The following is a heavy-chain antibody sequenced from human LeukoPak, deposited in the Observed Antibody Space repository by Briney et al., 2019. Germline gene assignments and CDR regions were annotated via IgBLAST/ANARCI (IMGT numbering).Heavy chain of an antibody. Sequence: GESLKISCKGSGYSFSNSWIGWVRQMPGKGLEWMGIIYPGDSDTRYSPSFQGQVTISADKSISTAYLQWSSLKASDTAMYYCARKSYGSGSYYDGFGYWGQGTLVTVSS. CDR1: GYSFSNSW. CDR2: IYPGDSDT. V-gene: IGHV5-51*01. CDR3: ARKSYGSGSYYDGFGY. J-gene: IGHJ4*02. D-gene: IGHD3-10*01.